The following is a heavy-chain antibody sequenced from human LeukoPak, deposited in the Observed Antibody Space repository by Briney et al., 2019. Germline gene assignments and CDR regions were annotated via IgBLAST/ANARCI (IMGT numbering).Heavy chain of an antibody. D-gene: IGHD6-13*01. J-gene: IGHJ5*02. V-gene: IGHV1-69*04. CDR1: GGTFSSYA. CDR3: ARVSSSWVSGRDWFDP. Sequence: VASVKVSCKASGGTFSSYAISWARQAPGQGLEWMGRIIPIFGIANYAQKFQGRVTITADKSTSTAYMELSSLRSEDTAVYYCARVSSSWVSGRDWFDPWGQGTLVTVSS. CDR2: IIPIFGIA.